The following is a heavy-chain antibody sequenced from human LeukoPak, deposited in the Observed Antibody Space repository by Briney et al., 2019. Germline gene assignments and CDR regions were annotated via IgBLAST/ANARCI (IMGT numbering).Heavy chain of an antibody. CDR1: GFTFDDYA. CDR3: AKSPTYYYDSSGYPLGGYYGMDV. V-gene: IGHV3-9*01. D-gene: IGHD3-22*01. Sequence: PGGSLRLSCAASGFTFDDYAMHWVRQAPGKGLEWVSGISWNSGSIGYADSVKGRFTISRDNAKNSLYLQMNSLRAEDTALYYCAKSPTYYYDSSGYPLGGYYGMDVWGQGTTVTVSS. CDR2: ISWNSGSI. J-gene: IGHJ6*02.